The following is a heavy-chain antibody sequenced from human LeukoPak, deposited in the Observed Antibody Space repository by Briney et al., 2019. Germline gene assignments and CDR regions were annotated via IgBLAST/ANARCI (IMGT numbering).Heavy chain of an antibody. CDR2: INHSGST. J-gene: IGHJ4*02. CDR3: ARAAGEDTAWHGGSDY. D-gene: IGHD5-18*01. CDR1: GGSLSVYY. V-gene: IGHV4-34*01. Sequence: SETLSLTCAVYGGSLSVYYWSWIRQPLGKGLEWVGEINHSGSTNYNPYLKSRVTISVDTSKNQFSLKLSSVTAADTAVYYCARAAGEDTAWHGGSDYWGQGTLVTVSS.